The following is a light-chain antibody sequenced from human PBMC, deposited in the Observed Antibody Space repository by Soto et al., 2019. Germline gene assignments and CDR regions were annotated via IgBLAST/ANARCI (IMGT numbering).Light chain of an antibody. CDR2: GAS. CDR1: QSVSSSY. J-gene: IGKJ1*01. Sequence: IVLTQSPGTLSLSPGERATLSCRASQSVSSSYLAWYQQKPGQAPRLLIYGASSRATGIPDRFSGSGSGTDFTLTISRLEPEDFAVYYCQQYGSSLTWTFGQGTKVAIK. CDR3: QQYGSSLTWT. V-gene: IGKV3-20*01.